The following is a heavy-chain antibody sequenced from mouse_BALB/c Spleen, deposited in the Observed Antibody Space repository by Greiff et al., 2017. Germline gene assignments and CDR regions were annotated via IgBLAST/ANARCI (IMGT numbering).Heavy chain of an antibody. CDR3: ARRGLYYFDY. CDR2: ISSGGST. V-gene: IGHV5-6-5*01. J-gene: IGHJ2*01. Sequence: EVQVVESGGGLVKPGGSLKLSCAASGFTFSSYAMSWVRQTPEKRLEWVASISSGGSTYYPDSVKGRFTISRDNARNILYLQMSSLRSEDTAMYYCARRGLYYFDYWGQGTTLTVSS. CDR1: GFTFSSYA.